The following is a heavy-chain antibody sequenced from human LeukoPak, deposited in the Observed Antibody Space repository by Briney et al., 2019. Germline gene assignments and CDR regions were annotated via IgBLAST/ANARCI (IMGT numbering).Heavy chain of an antibody. D-gene: IGHD3-16*01. Sequence: PGRSLRLSCAASGFTFSSYGMHWVRQAPGKGLEWVTVISYDGSNKYYADSVKGRFTISRDNSKNTLYLQMNSLRAEDTAVYYCARTQLGFDYWGQGTLVTVSS. CDR3: ARTQLGFDY. CDR2: ISYDGSNK. V-gene: IGHV3-30*03. J-gene: IGHJ4*02. CDR1: GFTFSSYG.